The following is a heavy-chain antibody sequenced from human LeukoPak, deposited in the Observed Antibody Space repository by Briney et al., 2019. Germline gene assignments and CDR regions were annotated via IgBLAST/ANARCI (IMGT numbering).Heavy chain of an antibody. CDR2: ISSSSSYI. CDR3: ARLSDYDFWSGPYPYYYYYYGMDV. D-gene: IGHD3-3*01. Sequence: GGSLRLSCAASGFTFSSYSMNWVRQAPGKGLEWVSSISSSSSYINYADSVKGRFTISRDNAKNSLYLQMNSLRAEDTAVYYCARLSDYDFWSGPYPYYYYYYGMDVWGQGTTVTVSS. CDR1: GFTFSSYS. V-gene: IGHV3-21*01. J-gene: IGHJ6*02.